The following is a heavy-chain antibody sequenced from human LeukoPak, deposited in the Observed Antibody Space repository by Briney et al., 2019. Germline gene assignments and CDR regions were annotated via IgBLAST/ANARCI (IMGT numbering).Heavy chain of an antibody. V-gene: IGHV3-7*03. D-gene: IGHD6-13*01. CDR3: ARLGGQQLDGRFDP. CDR2: IKQDGSEQ. Sequence: GGSLRLSCAASGFTVSSNYMSWVRQAPGKGLEWVANIKQDGSEQYYVDSVKGRFTISRDNAKNSLYLQMNSLRAEDTAVYYCARLGGQQLDGRFDPWGQGTLVTVSS. J-gene: IGHJ5*02. CDR1: GFTVSSNY.